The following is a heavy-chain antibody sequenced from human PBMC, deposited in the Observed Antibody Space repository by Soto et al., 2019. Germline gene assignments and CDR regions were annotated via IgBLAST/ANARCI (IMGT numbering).Heavy chain of an antibody. CDR1: GFTFSNAW. J-gene: IGHJ5*02. CDR3: TRYCSGGSCYHRGNWFDP. Sequence: PGGSLRLSCAASGFTFSNAWMSWVRQAPGKGLEWVGRIKSKADGGTTDYTAPVKDRITISRDDSKNTQYLQMNSQKTKETAEYYCTRYCSGGSCYHRGNWFDPWGQGT. D-gene: IGHD2-15*01. V-gene: IGHV3-15*01. CDR2: IKSKADGGTT.